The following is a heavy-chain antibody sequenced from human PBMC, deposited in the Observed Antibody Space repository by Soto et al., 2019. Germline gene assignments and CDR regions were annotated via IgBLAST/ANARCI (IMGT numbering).Heavy chain of an antibody. D-gene: IGHD6-6*01. CDR3: ARQAARNYFDY. J-gene: IGHJ4*02. V-gene: IGHV3-11*01. CDR2: IDSRGRTI. Sequence: QVQLVESGGALVKPGGSLRLSCAASGFTFSGYYMSWIRQAPGKGLEWVSYIDSRGRTISYADSVKGRFTISRDDAKNSLYLQMNSLRAEDTAVYYCARQAARNYFDYWGQGTLVTVSS. CDR1: GFTFSGYY.